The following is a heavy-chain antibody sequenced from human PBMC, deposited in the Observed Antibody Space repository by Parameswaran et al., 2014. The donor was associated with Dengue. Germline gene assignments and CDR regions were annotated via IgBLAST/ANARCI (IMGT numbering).Heavy chain of an antibody. Sequence: WIRQPPGKGLEWIGTIHYSGSTYYSPSLRSRVTMSVDTSSNQFSLRLNSLTAADTAVFYCARHFRGSLLNAFDIWGQGTMVTVSS. CDR2: IHYSGST. V-gene: IGHV4-39*01. D-gene: IGHD2-15*01. CDR3: ARHFRGSLLNAFDI. J-gene: IGHJ3*02.